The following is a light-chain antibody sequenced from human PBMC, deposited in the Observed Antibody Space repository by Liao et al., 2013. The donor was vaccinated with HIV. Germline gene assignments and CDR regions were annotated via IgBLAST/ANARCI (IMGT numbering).Light chain of an antibody. Sequence: SYVLTQPPSVSVPPGQTATFTCSGDRLGDKYASWYQQKSGQSPVLVIYEDTKRPAGIPERFSGSNSGNTATLTISGTQTTDEADYYCQTWDDNTFVFGTGTQVTVL. CDR1: RLGDKY. CDR2: EDT. CDR3: QTWDDNTFV. J-gene: IGLJ1*01. V-gene: IGLV3-1*01.